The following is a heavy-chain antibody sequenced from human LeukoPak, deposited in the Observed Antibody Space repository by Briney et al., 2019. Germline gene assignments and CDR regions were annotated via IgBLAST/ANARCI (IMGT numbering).Heavy chain of an antibody. Sequence: PSETLSLTCTVSGGSISSGGYYWSWIRQHPGKGLEWIGYIYYSGSTYYNPSLKSRVTISVDTSKNQFSLKLSSVTAADTAVYYCARCYTDYGLYYFDYWGQGTLVTVSS. D-gene: IGHD4-17*01. CDR1: GGSISSGGYY. J-gene: IGHJ4*02. CDR2: IYYSGST. V-gene: IGHV4-31*03. CDR3: ARCYTDYGLYYFDY.